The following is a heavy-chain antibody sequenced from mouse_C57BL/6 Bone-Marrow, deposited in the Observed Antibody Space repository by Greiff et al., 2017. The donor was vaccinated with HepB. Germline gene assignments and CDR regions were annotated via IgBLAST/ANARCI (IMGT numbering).Heavy chain of an antibody. CDR3: ARHQGSSLWYFDV. D-gene: IGHD1-1*01. V-gene: IGHV5-12*01. J-gene: IGHJ1*03. CDR1: GFTFSDYY. CDR2: ISNGGGST. Sequence: VMLVESGGGLVQPGGSLKLSCAASGFTFSDYYMYWVRQTPEKRLEWVAYISNGGGSTYYPDTVKGRFTISRDNAKNTLYLQMSRLKSEDTAMYYCARHQGSSLWYFDVWGTGTTVTVSS.